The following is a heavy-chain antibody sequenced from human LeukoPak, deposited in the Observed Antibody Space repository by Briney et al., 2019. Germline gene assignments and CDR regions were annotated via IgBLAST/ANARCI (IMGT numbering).Heavy chain of an antibody. J-gene: IGHJ4*02. Sequence: AGGSLRLSCAASGFTFSSYSMNWVRQAPGKGLEWVSSISSSSSYIYYADSVKGRFTISRDNAKNSLYLQMNSLRAEDTAVYYCAKDLVVVAARGGQPDYWGQGTLVTVSS. CDR3: AKDLVVVAARGGQPDY. CDR1: GFTFSSYS. D-gene: IGHD2-15*01. CDR2: ISSSSSYI. V-gene: IGHV3-21*01.